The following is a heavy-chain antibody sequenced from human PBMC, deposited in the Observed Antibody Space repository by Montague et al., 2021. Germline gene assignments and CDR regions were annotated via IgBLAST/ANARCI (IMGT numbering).Heavy chain of an antibody. V-gene: IGHV4-61*01. CDR2: IYYTGSS. CDR3: ARGQWLVPYYLGS. D-gene: IGHD6-19*01. CDR1: GGSVSTGNYY. Sequence: SETLSLTCNVSGGSVSTGNYYWTWIRQPPGKELEWIGYIYYTGSSKYNPSLESRVTISISTSKKQFTLKLSSVTAADTAVYHCARGQWLVPYYLGSWGQGTLVTVSS. J-gene: IGHJ4*02.